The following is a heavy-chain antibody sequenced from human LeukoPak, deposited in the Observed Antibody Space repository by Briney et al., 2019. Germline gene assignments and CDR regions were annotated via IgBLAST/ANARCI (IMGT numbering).Heavy chain of an antibody. CDR1: GYTFTSYA. CDR2: INTNTGNP. Sequence: ASVKVPCKASGYTFTSYAMNWVRQAPGQGLEWMGWINTNTGNPTYAQGFTGRFVFSLDTSVSTAYLQISSLKAEDTAVYYCARGYYDFWSGYYWPYYYYGMDVWGQGTTVTVSS. J-gene: IGHJ6*02. D-gene: IGHD3-3*01. V-gene: IGHV7-4-1*02. CDR3: ARGYYDFWSGYYWPYYYYGMDV.